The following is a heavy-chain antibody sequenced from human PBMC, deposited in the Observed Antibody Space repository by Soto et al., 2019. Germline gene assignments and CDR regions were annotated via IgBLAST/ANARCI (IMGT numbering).Heavy chain of an antibody. CDR2: ISSTTNYI. Sequence: WGSLRLSCAASGFTFTRYSMNWVRQAPGKGLEWVSSISSTTNYIYYGDSMKGRFTISRDNAKNSLYLEMNSLRAEDAAVYYCARESEDLTSNFDYWGQGTLVTVSS. CDR1: GFTFTRYS. CDR3: ARESEDLTSNFDY. J-gene: IGHJ4*02. V-gene: IGHV3-21*06.